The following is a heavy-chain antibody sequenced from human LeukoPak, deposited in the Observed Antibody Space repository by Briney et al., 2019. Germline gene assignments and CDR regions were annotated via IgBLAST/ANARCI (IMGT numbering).Heavy chain of an antibody. V-gene: IGHV1-69*13. Sequence: SVKVSCKASGGTFSSHAISWVRQAPGQGLEWMGGIIPIFGTANYAQKFQGRVTITADESTSTAYMELSSLRSEDTAVYYCAREVGSSGWSHFDYWGQGTLVTVSS. CDR1: GGTFSSHA. D-gene: IGHD6-19*01. CDR3: AREVGSSGWSHFDY. J-gene: IGHJ4*02. CDR2: IIPIFGTA.